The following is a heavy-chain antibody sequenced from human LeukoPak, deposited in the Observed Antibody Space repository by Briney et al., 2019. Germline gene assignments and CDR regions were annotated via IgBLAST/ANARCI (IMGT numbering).Heavy chain of an antibody. CDR1: DGSFIGDY. CDR3: ARHGGFYFDS. Sequence: SETLSLTCGVYDGSFIGDYWSWIRQSPGMGLEWIGQVYHSGSANYNPSLRSRVTISIDTSKKQFSLKLDSVTATDTAVYYCARHGGFYFDSWGQGTLVTVSS. J-gene: IGHJ4*02. D-gene: IGHD3-16*01. CDR2: VYHSGSA. V-gene: IGHV4-34*01.